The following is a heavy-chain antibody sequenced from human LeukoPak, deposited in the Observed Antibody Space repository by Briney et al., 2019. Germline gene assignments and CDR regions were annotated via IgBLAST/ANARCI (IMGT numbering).Heavy chain of an antibody. V-gene: IGHV1-2*02. J-gene: IGHJ3*02. CDR1: GYTFTGYY. CDR3: ARDDTAVEMATILPNAFDI. CDR2: INPNSGGT. Sequence: ASVKVSCKASGYTFTGYYMHWVRQAPGQGLEWMGWINPNSGGTNYAQKFQGRVTMTRDTSISTAYMELRSLRSDDTAVYYCARDDTAVEMATILPNAFDIWGQGTMVTVSS. D-gene: IGHD5-24*01.